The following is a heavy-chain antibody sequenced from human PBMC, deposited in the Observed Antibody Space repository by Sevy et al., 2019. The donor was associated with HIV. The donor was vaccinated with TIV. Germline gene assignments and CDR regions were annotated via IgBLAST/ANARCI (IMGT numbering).Heavy chain of an antibody. V-gene: IGHV3-7*01. Sequence: GGSLRLSCAASGFTFSSYWMIWVRQAPGKGLEWVANIKQDGSEKYYVDSVKGRFTISRDNAKNSLYLQMNSLRAEDTAVYYCARDLERGMGATLRHWFDPWGQGTLVTVSS. CDR2: IKQDGSEK. CDR3: ARDLERGMGATLRHWFDP. D-gene: IGHD1-26*01. J-gene: IGHJ5*02. CDR1: GFTFSSYW.